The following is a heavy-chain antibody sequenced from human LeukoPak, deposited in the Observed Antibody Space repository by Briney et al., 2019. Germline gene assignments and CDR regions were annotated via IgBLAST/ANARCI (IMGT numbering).Heavy chain of an antibody. Sequence: PGGSLRLSCAASGFTFSSYGMHWVRQAPGKGLEWVAFIRYDGSNKYYADSVKGRFTISRDNSKNTLYLQMNSLRAEDTAVYYCAKDHDQWPSYNWFDPWGQGTLVTVSS. J-gene: IGHJ5*02. D-gene: IGHD6-19*01. CDR2: IRYDGSNK. CDR3: AKDHDQWPSYNWFDP. V-gene: IGHV3-30*02. CDR1: GFTFSSYG.